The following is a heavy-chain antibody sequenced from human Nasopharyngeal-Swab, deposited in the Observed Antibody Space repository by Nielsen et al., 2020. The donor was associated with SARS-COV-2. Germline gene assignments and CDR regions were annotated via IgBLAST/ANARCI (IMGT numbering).Heavy chain of an antibody. CDR1: GFTFSSYA. CDR2: ISYDGSNK. V-gene: IGHV3-30*04. J-gene: IGHJ4*02. D-gene: IGHD3-10*01. CDR3: AKEPHYYGSGSYPVVY. Sequence: GESLKISCAASGFTFSSYAMHWVRQAPGKGLEWVAVISYDGSNKYYADSVKGRFTISRDNSKNTLYQQKNSLRAEDTAVYYCAKEPHYYGSGSYPVVYWGQGTLVTVSS.